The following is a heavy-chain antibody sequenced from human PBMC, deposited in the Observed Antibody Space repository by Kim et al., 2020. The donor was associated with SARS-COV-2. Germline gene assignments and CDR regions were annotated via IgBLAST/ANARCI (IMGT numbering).Heavy chain of an antibody. CDR3: ARDDAAIDWNYAGYDY. CDR1: GFTFSSYW. D-gene: IGHD1-7*01. V-gene: IGHV3-7*03. J-gene: IGHJ4*02. Sequence: GGSLRLSCAASGFTFSSYWMSWVRQAPGKGLEWVANIKQDGSEKYYVDSVKGRFTISRDNAKNSLYLQMNSLRAEDTAVYYCARDDAAIDWNYAGYDYWGQGTLVTVSS. CDR2: IKQDGSEK.